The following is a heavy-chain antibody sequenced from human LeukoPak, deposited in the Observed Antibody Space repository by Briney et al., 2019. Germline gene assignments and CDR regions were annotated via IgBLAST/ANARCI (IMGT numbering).Heavy chain of an antibody. D-gene: IGHD5-18*01. J-gene: IGHJ4*02. V-gene: IGHV3-30*02. CDR2: IRYDGSNE. CDR3: ARDERWIQFNY. Sequence: GGSLRLSCAASGFTFSGDGMHWVRQAPGKGLEWVAFIRYDGSNEYYADSVKGRFTISRDNSKSTLYLLMNSLRPEDTAIYYCARDERWIQFNYWGQGTLVTVSS. CDR1: GFTFSGDG.